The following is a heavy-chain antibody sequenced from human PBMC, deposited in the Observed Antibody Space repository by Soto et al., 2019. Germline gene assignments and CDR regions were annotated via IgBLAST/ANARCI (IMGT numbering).Heavy chain of an antibody. D-gene: IGHD3-22*01. CDR2: IYPGDSDT. CDR3: ARFRYDSSGYYYPLWYFDL. J-gene: IGHJ2*01. V-gene: IGHV5-51*01. CDR1: GYTFTNYW. Sequence: GESLKISCKGSGYTFTNYWIGWVLQMPGKGLEWMEIIYPGDSDTRYSPSFQGQVTISADKSISTAYLQWSSLKASDTAMYYCARFRYDSSGYYYPLWYFDLWGRGTLVTVSS.